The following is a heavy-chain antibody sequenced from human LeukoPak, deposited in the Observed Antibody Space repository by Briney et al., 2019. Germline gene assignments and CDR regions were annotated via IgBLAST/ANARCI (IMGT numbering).Heavy chain of an antibody. J-gene: IGHJ4*02. CDR3: TTDGVDFWSGYYIGNY. CDR1: GFTFSDIW. V-gene: IGHV3-15*01. Sequence: GGSLRLSCAASGFTFSDIWMSWVPQAAGKGLEWVGRIKSNVDGGARDYAAPVKGRFTISRDDSKNTLYLQMSRLKTEDTGVYYCTTDGVDFWSGYYIGNYWGQGTLVAVSS. D-gene: IGHD3-3*01. CDR2: IKSNVDGGAR.